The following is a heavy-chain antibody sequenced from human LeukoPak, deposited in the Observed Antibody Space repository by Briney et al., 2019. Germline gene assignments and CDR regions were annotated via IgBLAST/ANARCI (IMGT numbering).Heavy chain of an antibody. CDR2: IKQDGSET. V-gene: IGHV3-7*01. Sequence: PGGSLRLSCAASGFTFSTYRMSWVRQAPGKGLEWVADIKQDGSETTYADSVRGRFTIFRDNAKDSVYLQMNSLRAEDSAAYYCVREGFYFFDFWGQGTLVTVSS. CDR3: VREGFYFFDF. J-gene: IGHJ4*01. CDR1: GFTFSTYR.